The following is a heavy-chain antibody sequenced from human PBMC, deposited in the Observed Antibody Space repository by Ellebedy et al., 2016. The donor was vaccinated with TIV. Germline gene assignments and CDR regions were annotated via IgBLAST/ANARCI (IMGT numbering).Heavy chain of an antibody. CDR2: IKRKTDGETT. Sequence: GESLKISCVASGFTFSSYWMSWVRQAPGKGLEWVGRIKRKTDGETTDYTAPVKGRFTISRDDSKNTLYLQMNSLKTEDTAVYFCTTEDYLDNWGRGTLVTVSS. CDR1: GFTFSSYW. CDR3: TTEDYLDN. J-gene: IGHJ4*02. V-gene: IGHV3-15*01. D-gene: IGHD3-16*01.